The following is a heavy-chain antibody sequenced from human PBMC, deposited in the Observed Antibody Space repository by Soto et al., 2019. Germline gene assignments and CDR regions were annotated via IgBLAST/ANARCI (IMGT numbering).Heavy chain of an antibody. D-gene: IGHD1-26*01. CDR1: GFTFSSYA. CDR2: ISGSGGST. V-gene: IGHV3-23*01. Sequence: GGSLRLSCAASGFTFSSYAMSWVRQAPGKGLEWVSGKGLEWVSAISGSGGSTYYADSVKGRFTISRDNSKNTLYLQMNSLRAEDTAVYYCRKGDFSGSYTDWGRGTLVTVSS. CDR3: RKGDFSGSYTD. J-gene: IGHJ4*02.